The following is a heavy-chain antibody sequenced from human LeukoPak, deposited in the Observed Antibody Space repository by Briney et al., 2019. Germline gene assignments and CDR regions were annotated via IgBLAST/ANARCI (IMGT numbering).Heavy chain of an antibody. CDR3: ADGDYYYYGMDV. J-gene: IGHJ6*04. V-gene: IGHV3-23*01. D-gene: IGHD4-17*01. CDR2: ISGSGGST. Sequence: PGGSLRLSCAASGFTFSSYAMSWVRQAPGKGLEWVSAISGSGGSTYYADSVKGRFTISRDNSKNTLYLQTNSLRAEDTAVYYCADGDYYYYGMDVWGKGTTVTVSS. CDR1: GFTFSSYA.